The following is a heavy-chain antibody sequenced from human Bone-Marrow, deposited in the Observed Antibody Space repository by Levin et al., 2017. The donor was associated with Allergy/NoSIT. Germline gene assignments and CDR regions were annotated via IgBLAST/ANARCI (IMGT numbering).Heavy chain of an antibody. Sequence: PSETLSLTCTVSGGSISSFHWSWIRQPPGKGLEWIGYIYYSGSTNYNASLKSRVTMSVDTSKNQSSLRLSSVTAADTAVYFCVRHLQYGAFDMWGQGTMVTVSS. CDR2: IYYSGST. V-gene: IGHV4-59*08. CDR1: GGSISSFH. D-gene: IGHD4-17*01. CDR3: VRHLQYGAFDM. J-gene: IGHJ3*02.